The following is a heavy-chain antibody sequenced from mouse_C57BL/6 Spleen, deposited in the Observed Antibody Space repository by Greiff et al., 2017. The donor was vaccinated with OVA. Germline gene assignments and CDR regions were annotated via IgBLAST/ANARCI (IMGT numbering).Heavy chain of an antibody. CDR2: IYPSDSET. D-gene: IGHD1-1*01. V-gene: IGHV1-61*01. Sequence: QVQLQQPGAELVRPGSSVKLSCKASGYTFTSYWMDWVKQRPGQGLEWIGNIYPSDSETHYNQKFKDKATLTVDKSSSTAYMQHSSLTSEDSAVYYCAREITTVVAFDYWGQGTTLTVSS. J-gene: IGHJ2*01. CDR3: AREITTVVAFDY. CDR1: GYTFTSYW.